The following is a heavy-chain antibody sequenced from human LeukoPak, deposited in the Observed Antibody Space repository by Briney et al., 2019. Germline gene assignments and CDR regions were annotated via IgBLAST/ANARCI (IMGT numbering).Heavy chain of an antibody. CDR3: ASGTRYNSGWYPPGGDDAFDI. CDR2: IYYSGST. Sequence: PSETLSLTCTVSGGSISSYYWSWIRQPPGKGLEGIGYIYYSGSTNYNPSLKSRVTVLVDTSKNQFSMKLSSVTAADPAVYYCASGTRYNSGWYPPGGDDAFDIWGQGTMVTVSS. CDR1: GGSISSYY. D-gene: IGHD6-19*01. V-gene: IGHV4-59*01. J-gene: IGHJ3*02.